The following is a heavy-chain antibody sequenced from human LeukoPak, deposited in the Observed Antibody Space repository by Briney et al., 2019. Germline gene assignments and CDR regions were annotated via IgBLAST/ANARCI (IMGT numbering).Heavy chain of an antibody. D-gene: IGHD1-1*01. Sequence: PGRSLRLSCAASGFTFSSYGMNWVRQAPGKGLEWVSYISSSGSTIYYADSVKGRFTISRDNAKNSLYLQMNSLRDEDTAVYYCARGPNWNEKKYFDYWGQGTLVTVSS. CDR3: ARGPNWNEKKYFDY. CDR2: ISSSGSTI. CDR1: GFTFSSYG. J-gene: IGHJ4*02. V-gene: IGHV3-48*02.